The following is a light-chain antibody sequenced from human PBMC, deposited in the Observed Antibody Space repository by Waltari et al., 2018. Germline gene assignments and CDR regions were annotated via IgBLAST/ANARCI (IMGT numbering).Light chain of an antibody. Sequence: DIQMTQSPSSLSASVGDRVIITCRASQGISNYLAWFQQKPGKAPQSLIYAASSLESGVPSKVSGSGSGTDFTLTISSLQPEDFATYYCQQYHTYPFTFGGGTKVEIK. CDR1: QGISNY. V-gene: IGKV1-16*02. CDR3: QQYHTYPFT. J-gene: IGKJ4*01. CDR2: AAS.